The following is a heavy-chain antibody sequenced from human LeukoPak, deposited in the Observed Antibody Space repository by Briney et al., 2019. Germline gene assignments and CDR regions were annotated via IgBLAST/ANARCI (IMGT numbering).Heavy chain of an antibody. CDR2: ISYDGSNK. CDR1: GFTFSSYA. D-gene: IGHD6-13*01. V-gene: IGHV3-30*04. CDR3: AKEPRAGTRVGYYMDV. Sequence: PGGSLRLSCAASGFTFSSYAMHWVRQAPGKGLEWVAVISYDGSNKYYADSVKGRFTISRDNSKNTLYLQMNSLRAEDTAVYYCAKEPRAGTRVGYYMDVWGKGTTVTISS. J-gene: IGHJ6*03.